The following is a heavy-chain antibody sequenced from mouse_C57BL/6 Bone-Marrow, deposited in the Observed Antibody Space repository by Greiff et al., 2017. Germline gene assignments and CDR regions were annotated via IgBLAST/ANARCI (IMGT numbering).Heavy chain of an antibody. J-gene: IGHJ3*01. CDR1: GYTFTSYW. Sequence: QVQLQQPGAELVRPGSSVKLSCKASGYTFTSYWMDWVKQRPGQGLEWIGNIYPSDSETHYNQKFKDKATLTVYKSSSTAYMKLISLTSEYSAVYYCATMVTTAYWGQGTLVTVSA. CDR2: IYPSDSET. CDR3: ATMVTTAY. V-gene: IGHV1-61*01. D-gene: IGHD2-3*01.